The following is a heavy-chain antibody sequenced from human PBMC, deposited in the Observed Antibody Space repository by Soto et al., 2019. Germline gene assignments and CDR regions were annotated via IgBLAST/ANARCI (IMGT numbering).Heavy chain of an antibody. CDR2: IYTSGST. Sequence: LSLTCTVSGGSISSYYWSWIRQPAGKGLEWIGRIYTSGSTNYNPSLKSRVTMSVDTSKNQFSLKLSSVTAADTAVYYCARDPTLSEPLLMVYADYYYYGMDVWGQGTTVTVSS. D-gene: IGHD2-8*01. CDR3: ARDPTLSEPLLMVYADYYYYGMDV. J-gene: IGHJ6*02. CDR1: GGSISSYY. V-gene: IGHV4-4*07.